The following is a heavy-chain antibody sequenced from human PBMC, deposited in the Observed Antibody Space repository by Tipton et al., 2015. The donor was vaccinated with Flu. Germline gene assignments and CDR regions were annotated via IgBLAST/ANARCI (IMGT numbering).Heavy chain of an antibody. CDR3: ARGTSTVTTKDYFDY. D-gene: IGHD4-17*01. CDR1: GFTFSSYW. V-gene: IGHV3-7*04. J-gene: IGHJ4*02. Sequence: SLRLSCAASGFTFSSYWVSWVRQAPGRGLEWVANIKQDGSAKDYVDSVEGRFTISRDNTKNSLYLQMNSLRAEDTAVYYCARGTSTVTTKDYFDYWGQGTLVTVSS. CDR2: IKQDGSAK.